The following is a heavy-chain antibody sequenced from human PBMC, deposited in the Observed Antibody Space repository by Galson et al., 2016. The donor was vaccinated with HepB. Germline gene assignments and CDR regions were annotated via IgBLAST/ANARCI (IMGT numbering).Heavy chain of an antibody. Sequence: PLSLTCTVSGDSISSGDYYWSWIRQPPGMGLEWIGHIYYSGSTYYNPSLKSRVTISMDTSKTQFSLRLSSVTAADTAGYYCARVPVDFWSGYNRYGMDVWGQGTTVTVSS. CDR3: ARVPVDFWSGYNRYGMDV. CDR2: IYYSGST. J-gene: IGHJ6*02. CDR1: GDSISSGDYY. D-gene: IGHD3-3*01. V-gene: IGHV4-30-4*01.